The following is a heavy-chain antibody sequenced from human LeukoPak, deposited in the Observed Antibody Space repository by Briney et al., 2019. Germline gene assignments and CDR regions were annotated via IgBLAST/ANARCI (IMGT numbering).Heavy chain of an antibody. V-gene: IGHV4-59*08. CDR3: ARLKLGAYFDL. CDR1: GGSISSDY. J-gene: IGHJ2*01. CDR2: VYNSGDT. Sequence: SETLSLTCTVSGGSISSDYWSWIRQSPGKGLEWVGYVYNSGDTGKNPSLKSRVTILLDTSKNQCSLKLTSVSAADTAVYYCARLKLGAYFDLWGRGTLVTVSP. D-gene: IGHD3-16*01.